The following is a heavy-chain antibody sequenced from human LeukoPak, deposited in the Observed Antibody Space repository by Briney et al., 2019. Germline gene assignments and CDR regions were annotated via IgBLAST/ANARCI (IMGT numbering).Heavy chain of an antibody. CDR3: AKDFPRGTAT. J-gene: IGHJ3*01. Sequence: PGGSLRLSCAASGFTVSSNYMNWVRQAPGKGLEWVSAISGSGGSTYYADSVKGRFTISRDNSKNTLYLQMNSLRAEDAAVYYCAKDFPRGTATWGQGTMVTVSS. V-gene: IGHV3-23*01. D-gene: IGHD2-21*02. CDR2: ISGSGGST. CDR1: GFTVSSNY.